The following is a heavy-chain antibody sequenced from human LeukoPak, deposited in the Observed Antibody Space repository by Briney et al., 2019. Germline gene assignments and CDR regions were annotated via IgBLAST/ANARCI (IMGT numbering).Heavy chain of an antibody. V-gene: IGHV1-18*01. Sequence: SVKVSCKASGYPFSNYGINWVRQAPGQGLECMRWISTHNGNTNYAQKFHGRVTMTTDTSTSTVYMELRSLRSDDTAVYYCARGRGPYCGGDCPLDYWGQGTLVTVSS. J-gene: IGHJ4*02. CDR1: GYPFSNYG. CDR3: ARGRGPYCGGDCPLDY. D-gene: IGHD2-21*02. CDR2: ISTHNGNT.